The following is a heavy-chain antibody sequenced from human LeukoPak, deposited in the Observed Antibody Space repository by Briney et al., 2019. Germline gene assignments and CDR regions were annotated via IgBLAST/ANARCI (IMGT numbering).Heavy chain of an antibody. CDR1: GFTFSRYW. V-gene: IGHV3-7*04. D-gene: IGHD3-10*01. CDR3: AREVSLLWFGESANWFDP. Sequence: PGGSLRLSGAASGFTFSRYWMTWVRQAPGKGLEWVANIKQDGSEKYYVDSVKGRFTFSRDNAKNSLYLQMNSLRAEDTAVYYCAREVSLLWFGESANWFDPWGQGTLVTVSS. J-gene: IGHJ5*02. CDR2: IKQDGSEK.